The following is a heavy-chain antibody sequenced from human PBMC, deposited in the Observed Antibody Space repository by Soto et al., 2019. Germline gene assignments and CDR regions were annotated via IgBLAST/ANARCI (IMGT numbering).Heavy chain of an antibody. J-gene: IGHJ6*02. V-gene: IGHV1-18*01. D-gene: IGHD2-2*01. CDR3: ARLYCTSTNCYVPYYYYGMDV. CDR1: GYIFSSYG. Sequence: ASVKVSCKASGYIFSSYGISWVRQAPGQGLEWMGWISAYNGNTKYAQKFQGRVTMTTDTSTSTAYMELRSLRSDDTAVYYCARLYCTSTNCYVPYYYYGMDVWGQGTTVTVSS. CDR2: ISAYNGNT.